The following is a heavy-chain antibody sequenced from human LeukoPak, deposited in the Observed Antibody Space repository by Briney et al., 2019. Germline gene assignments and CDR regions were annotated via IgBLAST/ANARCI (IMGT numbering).Heavy chain of an antibody. D-gene: IGHD3-22*01. CDR2: IWYDGKNE. V-gene: IGHV3-33*06. CDR1: GFTFRSYG. J-gene: IGHJ5*02. Sequence: GGSLRLSCAASGFTFRSYGMHWVRQAPGKGLEWVADIWYDGKNEHFADSVKGRFTISRDNSKNTLYLQMNSLRAEDTAVYYCAKDQVVITTTGSWFDPWGQGTLVTVSS. CDR3: AKDQVVITTTGSWFDP.